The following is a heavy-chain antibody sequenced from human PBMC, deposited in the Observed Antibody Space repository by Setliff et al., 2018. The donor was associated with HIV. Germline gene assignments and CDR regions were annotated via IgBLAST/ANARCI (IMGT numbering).Heavy chain of an antibody. J-gene: IGHJ6*02. Sequence: PGESLKISCKASGYIFKNYWIGWVRQMPGKGLEWMGIIYPGDSDTTYSPSFQGQVTISVDKSISTAYLQWGSLKASDSAMYYCARQTVHTTHSLDFGSPNRDYYYGMDVWGQGTTVTVSS. V-gene: IGHV5-51*01. D-gene: IGHD1-1*01. CDR2: IYPGDSDT. CDR3: ARQTVHTTHSLDFGSPNRDYYYGMDV. CDR1: GYIFKNYW.